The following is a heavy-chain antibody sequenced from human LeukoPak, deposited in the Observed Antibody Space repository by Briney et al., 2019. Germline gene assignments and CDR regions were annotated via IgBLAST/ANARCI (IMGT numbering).Heavy chain of an antibody. Sequence: ASVKVSCKASGYTFTGYYMHWVRQAPGQGLEWMGWINPNSGGTNYAQKFQGRVTMTRDTSISTAYMELSRLRSDDTAVYYCARDGYYYGSGSYYANWFDPWGQGPRSPSPQ. J-gene: IGHJ5*02. V-gene: IGHV1-2*02. CDR2: INPNSGGT. CDR3: ARDGYYYGSGSYYANWFDP. D-gene: IGHD3-10*01. CDR1: GYTFTGYY.